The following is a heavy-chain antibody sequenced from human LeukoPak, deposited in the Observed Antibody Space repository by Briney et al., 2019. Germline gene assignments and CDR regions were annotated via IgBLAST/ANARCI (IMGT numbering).Heavy chain of an antibody. CDR1: GGSISSSSYY. J-gene: IGHJ2*01. Sequence: PSETLSLTCTVSGGSISSSSYYWGWIRQPPGKGLEWIGSIYYSGSTYYSPSLKSRVTISVDTSKNQFSLKLSSVTAADTAVYYCARQLRADYYDSSGVWYFDLWGRGTLVTVSS. CDR2: IYYSGST. D-gene: IGHD3-22*01. CDR3: ARQLRADYYDSSGVWYFDL. V-gene: IGHV4-39*01.